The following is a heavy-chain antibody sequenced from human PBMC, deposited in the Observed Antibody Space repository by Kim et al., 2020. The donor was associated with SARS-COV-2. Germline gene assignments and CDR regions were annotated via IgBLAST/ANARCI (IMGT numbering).Heavy chain of an antibody. CDR2: IYYSGST. CDR1: GGSISSSSYY. Sequence: SETLSLTCTVSGGSISSSSYYWGWIRQPPGKGLEWIGSIYYSGSTYYNPSLKSRVTISVDTSKNQFSLKLSSVTAADTAVYYCARNHQYYYDSSGYPYYFDYWGQGTLVTVSS. CDR3: ARNHQYYYDSSGYPYYFDY. J-gene: IGHJ4*02. D-gene: IGHD3-22*01. V-gene: IGHV4-39*01.